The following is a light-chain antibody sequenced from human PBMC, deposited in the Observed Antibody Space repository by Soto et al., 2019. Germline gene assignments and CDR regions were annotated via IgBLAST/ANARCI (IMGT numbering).Light chain of an antibody. Sequence: QAVVTQPRSASGTPGQRVTISCSGSSSNIGSNTVNWYQQRPGTAPKLLISNNNQRPSGVPDRFSGSKSGTSASLAISGLQSEDEATYYCAAWDDSLNGRVFGGGTKLTVL. CDR3: AAWDDSLNGRV. V-gene: IGLV1-44*01. CDR1: SSNIGSNT. J-gene: IGLJ3*02. CDR2: NNN.